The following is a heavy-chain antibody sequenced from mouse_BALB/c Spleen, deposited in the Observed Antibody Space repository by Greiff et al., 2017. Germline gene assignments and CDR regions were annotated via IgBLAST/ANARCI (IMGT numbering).Heavy chain of an antibody. J-gene: IGHJ3*01. Sequence: VQLQQSGAELARPGASVKLSCKASGYTFTSYWMQWVKQRPGQGLEWIGAIYPGDGDTRYTQKFKGKATLTADKSSSTAYMQLSSLASEDSAVYYCATFDGYYVDWFAYWGQGTLVTVSA. CDR3: ATFDGYYVDWFAY. V-gene: IGHV1-87*01. D-gene: IGHD2-3*01. CDR2: IYPGDGDT. CDR1: GYTFTSYW.